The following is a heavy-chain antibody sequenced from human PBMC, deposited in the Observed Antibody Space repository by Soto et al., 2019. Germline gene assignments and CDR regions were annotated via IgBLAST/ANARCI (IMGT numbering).Heavy chain of an antibody. CDR2: ISYDGSNK. V-gene: IGHV3-30-3*01. CDR1: GFTFSSYA. D-gene: IGHD6-13*01. CDR3: ARDLTSRSWYYYYYCGMDV. Sequence: QVQLVESGGGVVQPGRSLRLSCAASGFTFSSYAMHWVRQAPGKGLEWVAVISYDGSNKYYADSVKGRFTISRDNSKNTLYLQMNSLRAEDTAVYYCARDLTSRSWYYYYYCGMDVWGQGTTVTVSS. J-gene: IGHJ6*02.